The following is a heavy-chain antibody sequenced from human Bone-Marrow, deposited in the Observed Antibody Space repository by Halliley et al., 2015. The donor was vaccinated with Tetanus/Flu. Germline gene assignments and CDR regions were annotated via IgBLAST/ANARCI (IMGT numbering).Heavy chain of an antibody. V-gene: IGHV1-3*04. D-gene: IGHD6-19*01. J-gene: IGHJ4*02. CDR3: ARDDGSAWNLDS. Sequence: QLVQSGAEVKKPGASVKVSCKASGYTFNKHALHWVRQAPGQRLEWMGWINTDTADTEYSQKFQDRVTITRDISASTAYMDLSSLRSEDPALYYCARDDGSAWNLDSWGQGTLVTVSS. CDR2: INTDTADT. CDR1: GYTFNKHA.